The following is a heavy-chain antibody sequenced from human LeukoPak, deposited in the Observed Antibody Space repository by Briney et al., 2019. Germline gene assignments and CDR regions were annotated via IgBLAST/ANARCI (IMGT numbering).Heavy chain of an antibody. J-gene: IGHJ3*02. Sequence: SETLSLTCTVSGGSMSSYYWGWIRQPPGKGLEWIGYIYYSGSTNYNPSLKSRVTMSVDTSKNQFSLKLSSVTAADTAVYYCARGSNYYGSGSYYSGAFDIWGQGTMVTVSS. CDR3: ARGSNYYGSGSYYSGAFDI. D-gene: IGHD3-10*01. CDR2: IYYSGST. CDR1: GGSMSSYY. V-gene: IGHV4-59*12.